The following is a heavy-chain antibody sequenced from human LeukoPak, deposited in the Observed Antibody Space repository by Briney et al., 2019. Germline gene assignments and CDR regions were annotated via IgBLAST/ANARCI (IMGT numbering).Heavy chain of an antibody. CDR1: GFTFSSYG. V-gene: IGHV3-30*02. J-gene: IGHJ4*02. CDR2: IRYDGSNK. Sequence: GGSLRLSCAASGFTFSSYGMHWVRQAPGKGLEWVAFIRYDGSNKYYADSVKGRFTISRDNSKNTLYLQMNSLRAEDTAVYYCAKDRPPFTTVTTFGDYWGQGTLVTVSS. CDR3: AKDRPPFTTVTTFGDY. D-gene: IGHD4-17*01.